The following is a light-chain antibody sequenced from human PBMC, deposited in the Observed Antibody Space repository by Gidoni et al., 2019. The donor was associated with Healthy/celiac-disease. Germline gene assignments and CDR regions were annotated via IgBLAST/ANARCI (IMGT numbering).Light chain of an antibody. Sequence: QAALTQSAPVSGSPGQSITISRTGTSSDVGGYSYASWYQQHPGKAPKLMTCEVSNRPSGVSNRFSGSKSGNTASLTISGHQAEDEADYCCSSYASSSTLVFGGGTKLTVL. CDR3: SSYASSSTLV. V-gene: IGLV2-14*01. CDR1: SSDVGGYSY. CDR2: EVS. J-gene: IGLJ2*01.